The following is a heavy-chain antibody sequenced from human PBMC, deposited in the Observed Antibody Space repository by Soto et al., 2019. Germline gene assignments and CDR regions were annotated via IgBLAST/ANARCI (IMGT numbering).Heavy chain of an antibody. V-gene: IGHV1-8*01. CDR3: ERNGSCWSPLTDYGDGRDV. CDR2: INQNTGKT. J-gene: IGHJ6*02. Sequence: QVQLVQSGAEVKKPGASVKVSCKASGYTFTNYDINWVRQATGQGPEWMGWINQNTGKTGYAQKFQGRVTMTRHTSTSTTYMRMPSLTAEDTAVFSCERNGSCWSPLTDYGDGRDVWGQGTMVTVSS. CDR1: GYTFTNYD. D-gene: IGHD6-19*01.